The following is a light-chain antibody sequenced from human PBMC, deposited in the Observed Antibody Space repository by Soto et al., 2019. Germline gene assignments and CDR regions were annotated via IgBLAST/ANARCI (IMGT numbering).Light chain of an antibody. V-gene: IGKV3-20*01. CDR3: QQYGSSRT. Sequence: TQSPGTLSLSPGERATLSCRASQSVSSNYIAWYQQKPGQAPRLLIYGASSRATGIPDRFSGSGSGTDFTLTISRLEPEDFAVYYCQQYGSSRTFGQGTRLEIK. CDR2: GAS. CDR1: QSVSSNY. J-gene: IGKJ5*01.